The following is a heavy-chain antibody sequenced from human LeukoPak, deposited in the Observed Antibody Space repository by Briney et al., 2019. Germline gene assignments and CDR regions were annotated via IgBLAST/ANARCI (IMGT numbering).Heavy chain of an antibody. D-gene: IGHD3-9*01. CDR3: AREHDTAASDI. V-gene: IGHV3-33*01. Sequence: PGRSLRLSCAASGFTFSSYCMHWVRQAPGKGLEWVAVIWYDGSNKYYADSVKGRFTISRDNSKNTLYLQMNSLRAEDTPVNYCAREHDTAASDIWGQGTMVTVSS. CDR1: GFTFSSYC. CDR2: IWYDGSNK. J-gene: IGHJ3*02.